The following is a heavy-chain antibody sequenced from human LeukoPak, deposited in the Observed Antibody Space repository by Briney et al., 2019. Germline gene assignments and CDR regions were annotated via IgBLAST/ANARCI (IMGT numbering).Heavy chain of an antibody. V-gene: IGHV3-23*01. D-gene: IGHD1-26*01. CDR1: GFTFSNYA. CDR2: ISGGGGST. J-gene: IGHJ4*02. CDR3: AKRGKYTNSWIDY. Sequence: GGSLRLSCAVSGFTFSNYAMNWVRQAPGKGLEWVSAISGGGGSTYFADSMKGRFTISRDNSNNTLYLQMNSLRAEDTAIYYCAKRGKYTNSWIDYWGQGTLVTVSS.